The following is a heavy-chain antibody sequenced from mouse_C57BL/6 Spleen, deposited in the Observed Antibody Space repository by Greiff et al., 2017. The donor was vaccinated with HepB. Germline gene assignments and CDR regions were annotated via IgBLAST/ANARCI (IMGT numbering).Heavy chain of an antibody. CDR1: GFNIKNTY. CDR3: AHYYGSTPRYFDV. J-gene: IGHJ1*03. V-gene: IGHV14-3*01. Sequence: VQLKQSVAELVRPGASVKLSCTASGFNIKNTYKHWVKQRPEQGLEWIGRIDPANGNTKYAPKFQGKATITADTSSNTAYLQLSSLTSEDTAIYYCAHYYGSTPRYFDVWGTGTTVTVSS. D-gene: IGHD1-1*01. CDR2: IDPANGNT.